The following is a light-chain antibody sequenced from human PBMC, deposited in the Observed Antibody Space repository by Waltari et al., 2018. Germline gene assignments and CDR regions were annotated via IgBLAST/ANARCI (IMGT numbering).Light chain of an antibody. Sequence: DIQMTPSPSSLSASVGDRVTITCRASQNINKYLHWYQQKPGKAPKLLIFAASSLQSGVPSRFSGGGSGTDFTLTITSLQPGDFATYYCQQASSTPLTFGGGTKVGI. CDR2: AAS. CDR3: QQASSTPLT. V-gene: IGKV1-39*01. CDR1: QNINKY. J-gene: IGKJ4*01.